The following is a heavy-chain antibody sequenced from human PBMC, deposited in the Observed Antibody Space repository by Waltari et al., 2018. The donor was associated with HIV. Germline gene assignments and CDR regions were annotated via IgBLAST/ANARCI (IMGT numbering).Heavy chain of an antibody. Sequence: QVQLVQSGAEVKKPGASVKVSCKASGYTFSNYGISWVRQAPGQGLEWMGWITAYNGNTNYAQKLQGRVTMNTDTSTSTAYMELRRLRSDDTAVYYCARGWDTLTDYYTVDYWGQGTLVTVSS. D-gene: IGHD3-9*01. CDR2: ITAYNGNT. J-gene: IGHJ4*02. CDR1: GYTFSNYG. CDR3: ARGWDTLTDYYTVDY. V-gene: IGHV1-18*01.